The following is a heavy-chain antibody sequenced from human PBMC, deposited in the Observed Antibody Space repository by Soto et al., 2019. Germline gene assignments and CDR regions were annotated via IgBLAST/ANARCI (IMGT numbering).Heavy chain of an antibody. Sequence: GASVKVSCKASGYTFTSYGISWVRQAPGQGLEWMGWISAYNGNTNYAQKLQGRVTMTTDTSTSTAYMELRSLRPDDTAVYYCARAGHYYDSSGLNFDIWGQGTMVTVSS. J-gene: IGHJ3*02. CDR3: ARAGHYYDSSGLNFDI. CDR1: GYTFTSYG. CDR2: ISAYNGNT. V-gene: IGHV1-18*01. D-gene: IGHD3-22*01.